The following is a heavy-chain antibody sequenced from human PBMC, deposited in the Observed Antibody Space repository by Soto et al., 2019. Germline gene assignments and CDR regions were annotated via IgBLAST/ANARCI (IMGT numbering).Heavy chain of an antibody. J-gene: IGHJ4*02. CDR3: AKGAEGYVVSSLDF. D-gene: IGHD5-12*01. CDR2: ITSTGSST. CDR1: GFTFSNYA. V-gene: IGHV3-23*01. Sequence: VQLLESGGGFVQPGGSLRLSCAASGFTFSNYAMTWVRQAPGKGLEWVSAITSTGSSTYYADSVKGRFTISRDNSKNPLFLQVSSLRGVDTVVYYCAKGAEGYVVSSLDFWGQGTLVSVSS.